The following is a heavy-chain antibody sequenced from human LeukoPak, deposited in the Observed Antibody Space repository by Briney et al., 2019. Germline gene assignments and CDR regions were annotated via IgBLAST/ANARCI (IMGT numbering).Heavy chain of an antibody. D-gene: IGHD3-16*01. Sequence: SETLSLTCAVYGGSFSGYYWSWIRQPPGKGLEWIGEINHSGSTNYNPSLKSRVTISVDTSKNQFSLKLSSVTAADTAVYYCARRMMDYRGQGTLVTVSS. CDR2: INHSGST. J-gene: IGHJ4*02. CDR1: GGSFSGYY. CDR3: ARRMMDY. V-gene: IGHV4-34*01.